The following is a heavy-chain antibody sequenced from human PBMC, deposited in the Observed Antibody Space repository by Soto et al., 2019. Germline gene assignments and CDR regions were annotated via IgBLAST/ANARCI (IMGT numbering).Heavy chain of an antibody. J-gene: IGHJ4*02. CDR2: IIPILGIA. V-gene: IGHV1-69*02. CDR3: ARGVGSSSVDY. D-gene: IGHD6-6*01. CDR1: GGTFSSYT. Sequence: SVKVSCKASGGTFSSYTISWVRQAPGQGLEWMGRIIPILGIANYAQKFQGRVTITADKSTSTAYMELSSLRSEDTAVYYCARGVGSSSVDYWGQGTLVTVSS.